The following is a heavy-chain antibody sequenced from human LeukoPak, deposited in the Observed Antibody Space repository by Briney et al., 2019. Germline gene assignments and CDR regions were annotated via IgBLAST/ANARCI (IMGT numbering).Heavy chain of an antibody. V-gene: IGHV1-69*13. CDR3: ARVIGYSGYETFDY. J-gene: IGHJ4*02. CDR1: GGTFSSYA. Sequence: ASVKVSCKASGGTFSSYAISWVRHAPGQGLELMGGIIPIFGTANYAQKFQGRVTITADESTSTAYMELSSLRSEDTAVYYCARVIGYSGYETFDYWGQGTLVTVSS. D-gene: IGHD5-12*01. CDR2: IIPIFGTA.